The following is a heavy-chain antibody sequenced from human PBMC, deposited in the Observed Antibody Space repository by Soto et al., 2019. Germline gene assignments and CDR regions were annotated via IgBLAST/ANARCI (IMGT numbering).Heavy chain of an antibody. J-gene: IGHJ4*02. V-gene: IGHV3-23*01. CDR2: ISGSGGST. CDR1: GFTFSSYA. Sequence: EVQLLESGGDLVQPGGSLRLSCAASGFTFSSYAMSWVRQAPGKGLEWVSAISGSGGSTYYADSVKGRFTISRDNSKNTLYLQMNSLRAEDTAVYYCAKSNEKVGATSPADYWGQGTLVTVSS. CDR3: AKSNEKVGATSPADY. D-gene: IGHD1-26*01.